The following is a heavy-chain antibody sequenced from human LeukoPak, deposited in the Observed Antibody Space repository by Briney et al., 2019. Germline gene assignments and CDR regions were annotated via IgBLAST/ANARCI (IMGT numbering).Heavy chain of an antibody. V-gene: IGHV3-21*01. CDR1: GFTFSSYS. Sequence: GGSLRLSCAASGFTFSSYSMNWVRQPPGKGLEWVSSISSSSSYIYYADSVKGRFTIPRDNAKNSLYLQMNSLRAEDTAVYYCAREHRIDSSGYYAPPDAFDIWGQGTMVTVSS. CDR2: ISSSSSYI. CDR3: AREHRIDSSGYYAPPDAFDI. J-gene: IGHJ3*02. D-gene: IGHD3-22*01.